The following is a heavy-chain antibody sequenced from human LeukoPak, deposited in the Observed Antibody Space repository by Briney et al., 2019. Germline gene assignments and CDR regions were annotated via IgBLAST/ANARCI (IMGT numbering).Heavy chain of an antibody. CDR3: ATVDRVSCYYCYFDH. D-gene: IGHD2-15*01. Sequence: GGSPRLSCAASGFSFSTYGMFWVRQAPGKGLEWVSFIRFDGSKEYYADSVKGRFTVSRDNSKNNLYLQMSSLRAEDTAMYYCATVDRVSCYYCYFDHWGQGTLVTVSS. V-gene: IGHV3-30*02. J-gene: IGHJ4*02. CDR2: IRFDGSKE. CDR1: GFSFSTYG.